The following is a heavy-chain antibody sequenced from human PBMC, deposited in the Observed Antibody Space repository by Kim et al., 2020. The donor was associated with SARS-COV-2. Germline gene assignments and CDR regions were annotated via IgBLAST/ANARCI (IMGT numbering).Heavy chain of an antibody. CDR2: TYWDNDN. CDR3: AHSPSYNWFDA. CDR1: GFSLSTYGVS. V-gene: IGHV2-5*02. Sequence: SGPTLVNPTQTLTLTCTFSGFSLSTYGVSVGWIRRAPGKALEWLAVTYWDNDNRLSPFLETKLTITKDTSKNQVVLTMTDMDVADTATYFCAHSPSYNWFDAWGQGTLVTVSS. J-gene: IGHJ5*02.